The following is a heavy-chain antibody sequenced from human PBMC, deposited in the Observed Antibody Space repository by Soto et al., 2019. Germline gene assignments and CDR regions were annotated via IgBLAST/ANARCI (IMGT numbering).Heavy chain of an antibody. CDR1: GFTFSSYG. Sequence: QVQLVESGGGVVQPGRSLRLSCAASGFTFSSYGMHWVRQAPGKGLDWVAVISYDGSNKYYADSVKGRFTIYRDNSKKTRYLQMTSLRAEDTAVYYCAKLPGSGIAAAAFDYWGQGTLVTVSS. D-gene: IGHD6-13*01. CDR2: ISYDGSNK. CDR3: AKLPGSGIAAAAFDY. J-gene: IGHJ4*02. V-gene: IGHV3-30*18.